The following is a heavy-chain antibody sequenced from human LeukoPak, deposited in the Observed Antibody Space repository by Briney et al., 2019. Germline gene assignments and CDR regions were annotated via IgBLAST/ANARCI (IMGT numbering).Heavy chain of an antibody. D-gene: IGHD3-16*01. CDR1: GFTFSSYG. CDR2: IWYDGSNK. J-gene: IGHJ4*02. Sequence: GRSLRLSCAASGFTFSSYGMHWVRQAPGKGLEWVAVIWYDGSNKYYADSVKGRFTISRDNSKNTLYLQMNSLRAEDTAVYYCAREGGSYTTRSFDYWGQGTLVTVSS. V-gene: IGHV3-33*01. CDR3: AREGGSYTTRSFDY.